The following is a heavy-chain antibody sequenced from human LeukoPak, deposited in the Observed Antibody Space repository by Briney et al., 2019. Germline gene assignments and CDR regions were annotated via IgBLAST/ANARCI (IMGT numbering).Heavy chain of an antibody. V-gene: IGHV1-18*01. J-gene: IGHJ6*03. Sequence: GASVKVSCKASGYTFTSYGISWVRQAPGQGLEWMGWISAYNGNTNYAQKLQGRVTMTTDTSTSTAYIELRSLGSDDTAVYYCARALLDDKRYYYYYMDVWGKGTTVTVS. CDR1: GYTFTSYG. CDR3: ARALLDDKRYYYYYMDV. CDR2: ISAYNGNT.